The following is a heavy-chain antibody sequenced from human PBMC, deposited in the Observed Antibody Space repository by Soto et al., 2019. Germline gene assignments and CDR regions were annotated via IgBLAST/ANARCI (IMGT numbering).Heavy chain of an antibody. CDR1: GGSISSSSYY. V-gene: IGHV4-39*01. D-gene: IGHD4-17*01. CDR2: IYYRGST. J-gene: IGHJ5*02. CDR3: ARQRWTYGDRQYNWFDP. Sequence: SETLSLTCTVSGGSISSSSYYWGWIRQPPGQGLEWIGSIYYRGSTYSNTSLMSRVTISVDTSKNQFSLKLSSVTAADTAVYYCARQRWTYGDRQYNWFDPWGQGTLVTVSS.